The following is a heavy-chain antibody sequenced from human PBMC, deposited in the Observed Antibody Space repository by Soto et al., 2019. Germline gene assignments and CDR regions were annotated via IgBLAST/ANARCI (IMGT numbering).Heavy chain of an antibody. V-gene: IGHV2-5*02. J-gene: IGHJ4*02. Sequence: QITLEESGPTLVKPTQTLTLICTFSGFSLSTTGEGVAGIRQPPGKALEWLALIYWDDEKRYSPSLKSTLTITKDTSKHQVVLTITNMAPVDTATYYCVQFSFHGDYRAFDSWGQGTLVTVSS. CDR3: VQFSFHGDYRAFDS. D-gene: IGHD4-17*01. CDR2: IYWDDEK. CDR1: GFSLSTTGEG.